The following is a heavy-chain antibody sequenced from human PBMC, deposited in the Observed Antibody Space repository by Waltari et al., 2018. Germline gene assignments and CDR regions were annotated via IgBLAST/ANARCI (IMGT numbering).Heavy chain of an antibody. D-gene: IGHD3-10*01. CDR2: SRGSGGDT. J-gene: IGHJ4*02. V-gene: IGHV3-23*01. Sequence: EVQLLESGGGLVQPGGSLRLSCAASGFTFSGYTMTWVRQAPGKVLGWVSTSRGSGGDTYYADSVKGRFTISRDNSRNTLYLQMNTLRAGDTAVYYCAKSLGDTYGRYPMDYWGQGTLVTVSS. CDR3: AKSLGDTYGRYPMDY. CDR1: GFTFSGYT.